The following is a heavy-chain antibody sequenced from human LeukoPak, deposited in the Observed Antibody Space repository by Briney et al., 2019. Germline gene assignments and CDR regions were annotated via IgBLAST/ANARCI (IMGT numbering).Heavy chain of an antibody. Sequence: GGSLRLSCAASGFTFSSYSMNWVRQAPGKGLEWVSSTSSSSSYIYYADSVKGRFTISRDNAKNSLYLQMNSLRAEDTAVYYCARDSGELYFDYWGQGTLVTVSS. CDR1: GFTFSSYS. V-gene: IGHV3-21*01. CDR3: ARDSGELYFDY. CDR2: TSSSSSYI. J-gene: IGHJ4*02. D-gene: IGHD1-26*01.